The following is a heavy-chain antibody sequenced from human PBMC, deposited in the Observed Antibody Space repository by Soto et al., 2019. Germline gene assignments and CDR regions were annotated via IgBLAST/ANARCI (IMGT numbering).Heavy chain of an antibody. CDR3: AKDLRPDVRYDLDY. J-gene: IGHJ4*02. CDR1: GFNFRIYA. D-gene: IGHD1-1*01. CDR2: MVGDGSSW. Sequence: VQLLESGGGLAQAGGSLRLSCAASGFNFRIYAMNWVRQAPGKGLEWVSVMVGDGSSWDYADSVRGRFTISRDNSKNTLYLQMNSLRAEDTAVYYCAKDLRPDVRYDLDYWGQGTLVTVSS. V-gene: IGHV3-23*01.